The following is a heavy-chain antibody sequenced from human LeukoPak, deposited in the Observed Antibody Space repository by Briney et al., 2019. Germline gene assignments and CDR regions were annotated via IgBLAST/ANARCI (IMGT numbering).Heavy chain of an antibody. J-gene: IGHJ6*02. CDR3: TRTTLLQQRGYGMDV. CDR2: ISAYNGNT. Sequence: ASVKVSCKASGYTFTSYGLSWVRQAPGQGLEWMGWISAYNGNTNYAQKLQGRVTMTTDTSTSTAYMELRSLRSDDTAVYYCTRTTLLQQRGYGMDVWGQGTTVTVSS. CDR1: GYTFTSYG. D-gene: IGHD6-25*01. V-gene: IGHV1-18*01.